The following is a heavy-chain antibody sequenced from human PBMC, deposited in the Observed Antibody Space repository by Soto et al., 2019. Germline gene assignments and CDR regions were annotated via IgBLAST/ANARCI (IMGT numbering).Heavy chain of an antibody. V-gene: IGHV3-11*01. CDR2: ISSSGNTI. J-gene: IGHJ4*02. Sequence: QVQLVESGGGLVKTSGSLRIACAASGFTFSDYYMSWVRQAPGKGLEWVSYISSSGNTIYYADSVKGRFTIYRDNAKNSVYLQMNSLRAEDTALYFCAMMSSENYYDPVFSWGQGTLVTVSS. D-gene: IGHD3-22*01. CDR1: GFTFSDYY. CDR3: AMMSSENYYDPVFS.